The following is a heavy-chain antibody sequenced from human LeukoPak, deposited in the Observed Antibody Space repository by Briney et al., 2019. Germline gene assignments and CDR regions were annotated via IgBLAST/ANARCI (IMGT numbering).Heavy chain of an antibody. V-gene: IGHV3-7*01. CDR2: MNPDGSQK. CDR3: TRDQH. Sequence: GGSLRLSCAASGFTFSGSAMHWVRQAPGKGLEWVAKMNPDGSQKSYGDSVKGRFTIPRDDAEKSLYLEMNSLRVEDTAVYYCTRDQHWGQGTLVTVSS. J-gene: IGHJ1*01. CDR1: GFTFSGSA.